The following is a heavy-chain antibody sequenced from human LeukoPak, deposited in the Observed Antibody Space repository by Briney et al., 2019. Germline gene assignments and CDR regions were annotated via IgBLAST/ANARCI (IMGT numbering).Heavy chain of an antibody. V-gene: IGHV3-30*02. D-gene: IGHD2-21*01. Sequence: PGGSLRLSCAASGFTFSSYGMHWVRQAPGKGLEWVAFIRYDGSNKYYADSVKGRFTISRDNSKNTLYLQMNSLRAEDTAVYYCAKDGLEVVVIARDYYYYYMDVWGKGTTVTVSS. J-gene: IGHJ6*03. CDR1: GFTFSSYG. CDR3: AKDGLEVVVIARDYYYYYMDV. CDR2: IRYDGSNK.